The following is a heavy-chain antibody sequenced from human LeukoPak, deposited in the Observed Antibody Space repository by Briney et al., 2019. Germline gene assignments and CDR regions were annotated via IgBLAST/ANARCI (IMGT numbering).Heavy chain of an antibody. J-gene: IGHJ4*02. CDR2: INPNSGGT. D-gene: IGHD3-10*01. CDR1: GYTFTSYY. CDR3: ARTYGSGRHFDY. Sequence: ASVKVSCKASGYTFTSYYMHWVRQAPGQGLEWMGWINPNSGGTNYAQKFQGRVTMTRDTSTSTVYMELSSLRSEDTAVYYCARTYGSGRHFDYWGQGTLVTVSS. V-gene: IGHV1-2*02.